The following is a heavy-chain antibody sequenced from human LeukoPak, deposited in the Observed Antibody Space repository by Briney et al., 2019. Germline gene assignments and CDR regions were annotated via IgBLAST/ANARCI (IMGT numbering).Heavy chain of an antibody. CDR2: ISSSGGNT. Sequence: GGSLRLSGAASGFTFSIYAMSWVRQAPGKGLEWVSAISSSGGNTHYADSVKGRFTISRDNSKNTLYLQMNSLRAEDTAVYYCAKGGSDYDDHGYSFDYWGQGALVTVSS. J-gene: IGHJ4*02. D-gene: IGHD1-26*01. CDR1: GFTFSIYA. CDR3: AKGGSDYDDHGYSFDY. V-gene: IGHV3-23*01.